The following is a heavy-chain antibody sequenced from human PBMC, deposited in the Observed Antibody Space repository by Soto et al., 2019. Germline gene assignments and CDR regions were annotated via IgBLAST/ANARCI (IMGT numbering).Heavy chain of an antibody. CDR3: ARHAPPGVAAPFSY. V-gene: IGHV4-39*01. CDR2: IYYSGST. J-gene: IGHJ4*02. Sequence: QLQLQESDPGLVKPSETLSLTCTVSGDSISSSLHYWGWIRQAPGKGLQWIGSIYYSGSTYFNPSLPRRVPISIDTPKNHFSLKLSSVTAADTAVYYCARHAPPGVAAPFSYWGQGTLVTVSS. D-gene: IGHD6-13*01. CDR1: GDSISSSLHY.